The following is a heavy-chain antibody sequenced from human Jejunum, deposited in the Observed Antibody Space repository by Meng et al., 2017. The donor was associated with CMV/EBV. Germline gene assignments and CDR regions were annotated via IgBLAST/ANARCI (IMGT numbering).Heavy chain of an antibody. V-gene: IGHV3-74*01. D-gene: IGHD1/OR15-1a*01. CDR2: INSDGSDT. CDR3: ARVEQEMC. CDR1: GFTFSSNW. J-gene: IGHJ4*02. Sequence: LLGSWGGLGQPGGSLRLSCAASGFTFSSNWMHWVRQAPGKGLVWVSHINSDGSDTNYADSVKGRFTISRDNAKNTLYLQMNSLRDEDTAVYYCARVEQEMCWGQGTLVTVSS.